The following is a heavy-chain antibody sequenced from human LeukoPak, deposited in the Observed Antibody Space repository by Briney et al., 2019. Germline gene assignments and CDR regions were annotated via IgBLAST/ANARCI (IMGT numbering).Heavy chain of an antibody. V-gene: IGHV4-4*07. CDR3: ARLVVVPAAIDYYYGMDV. Sequence: SETLSLTRTASGGSISSYYWSWIRQPAGKGLEWIGRIYTSGSTNYNPSLKSRVTMSVDTSKNQFSLKLSSVTAADTAVYYCARLVVVPAAIDYYYGMDVWGRGTTVTVSS. CDR1: GGSISSYY. J-gene: IGHJ6*02. D-gene: IGHD2-2*02. CDR2: IYTSGST.